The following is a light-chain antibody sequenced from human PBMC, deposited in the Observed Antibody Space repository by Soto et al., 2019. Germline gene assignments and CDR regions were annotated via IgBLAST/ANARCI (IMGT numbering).Light chain of an antibody. V-gene: IGKV3-11*01. J-gene: IGKJ5*01. Sequence: EIGWAQSPGTLSLSPGERATLPCRASQSVSSNLAWYQQKPGQAPRLLIYGASTRATGIPARFSGSGSGTEFTLTISGLEPEDFAVYYCQQRTNRPPITFGQGTHWRL. CDR1: QSVSSN. CDR3: QQRTNRPPIT. CDR2: GAS.